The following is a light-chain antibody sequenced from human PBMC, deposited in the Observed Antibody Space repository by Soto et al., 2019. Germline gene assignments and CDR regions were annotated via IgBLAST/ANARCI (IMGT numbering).Light chain of an antibody. CDR2: GAS. J-gene: IGKJ4*01. V-gene: IGKV3-15*01. Sequence: ITQSPSTLSAPVGDRVTMICRASQSISSKLAWYQQRPGQAPRLLIYGASTRATGVPVRFRGGGSGTEFTLTISGLQSEDFAVYCCQQYDKWPPTFGGGTKVDIK. CDR3: QQYDKWPPT. CDR1: QSISSK.